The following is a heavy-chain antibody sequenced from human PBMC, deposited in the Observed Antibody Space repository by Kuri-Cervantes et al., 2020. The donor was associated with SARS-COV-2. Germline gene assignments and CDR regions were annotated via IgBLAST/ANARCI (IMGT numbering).Heavy chain of an antibody. CDR2: IIPIFGIA. V-gene: IGHV1-69*10. CDR3: ARDRITGTTDFDY. Sequence: SVKVSCKASGYTFTSYGISWVRQAPGQGLEWMGGIIPIFGIANYAQKFQGRVTITADKSTSTAYMELSSLRSEDTAVYYCARDRITGTTDFDYWGQGTLVTVSS. CDR1: GYTFTSYG. D-gene: IGHD1-7*01. J-gene: IGHJ4*02.